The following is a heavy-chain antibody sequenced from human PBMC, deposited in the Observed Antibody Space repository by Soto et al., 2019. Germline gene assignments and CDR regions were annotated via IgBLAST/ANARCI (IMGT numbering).Heavy chain of an antibody. CDR1: GFTFSSYL. J-gene: IGHJ4*02. V-gene: IGHV3-21*02. CDR3: ARDPSGALPGFDY. Sequence: EVQLVESGGGLVKPGGSLRLSCAASGFTFSSYLMNWVRQAPGKGLEWVSAISGCSSYIYYTDSVRGRFTIPRDNAKNSVYLQMNSLRVDDTAVYYCARDPSGALPGFDYWGQGILVTVTS. D-gene: IGHD3-3*01. CDR2: ISGCSSYI.